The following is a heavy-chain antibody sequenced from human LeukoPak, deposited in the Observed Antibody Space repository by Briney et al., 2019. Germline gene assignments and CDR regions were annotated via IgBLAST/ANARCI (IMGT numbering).Heavy chain of an antibody. Sequence: ASVKVSCKASGYTFTTYYMHWVRQAPGQGLEWMGWISAYNGNTNYAQKLQGRVTMTTDTSTSTAYMELRSLRSDDTAVYYCARDRAARPHNHHDYWGQGTLVTVSS. V-gene: IGHV1-18*04. CDR3: ARDRAARPHNHHDY. J-gene: IGHJ4*02. D-gene: IGHD6-6*01. CDR2: ISAYNGNT. CDR1: GYTFTTYY.